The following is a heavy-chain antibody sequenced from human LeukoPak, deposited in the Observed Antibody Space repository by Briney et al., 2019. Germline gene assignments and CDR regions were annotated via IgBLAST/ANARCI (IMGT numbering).Heavy chain of an antibody. CDR1: GGSITRGGFF. Sequence: SQTLSLTCTVSGGSITRGGFFWSWVRQHPGKALEWIGYINYSGTTFRNPSLQSRVPISVDTSKNQFSLNVTSMTVADTAVYFCAKDQSGGLDYWGQGILVTVSS. J-gene: IGHJ4*02. CDR2: INYSGTT. V-gene: IGHV4-31*03. D-gene: IGHD3-10*01. CDR3: AKDQSGGLDY.